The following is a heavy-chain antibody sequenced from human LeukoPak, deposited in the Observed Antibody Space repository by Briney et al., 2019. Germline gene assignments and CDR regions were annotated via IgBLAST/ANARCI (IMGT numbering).Heavy chain of an antibody. V-gene: IGHV4-39*07. CDR3: ARVLDYYGSGVRDFDY. J-gene: IGHJ4*02. D-gene: IGHD3-10*01. Sequence: SETLSLTCSVSGASITRGDYYWGWIRQPPGKGLEWIGNIYHTGSTFYNPSLKSRVTISVDTSKNQLSLKVSSVTAADTAVYYCARVLDYYGSGVRDFDYWGQGTLVTVSS. CDR1: GASITRGDYY. CDR2: IYHTGST.